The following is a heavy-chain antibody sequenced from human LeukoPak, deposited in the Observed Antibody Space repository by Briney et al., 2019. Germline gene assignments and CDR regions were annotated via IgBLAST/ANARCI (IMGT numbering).Heavy chain of an antibody. Sequence: RASVKVSCKASGYTFTSYDINWVRQATGQGLEWTGWMNPNSGNTGYAQKFQGRVTMTRNTSISTAYMELSSLRSEDTAVYYCARVLPKVLLRGPSGDYWGQGTLVTVSS. CDR2: MNPNSGNT. CDR1: GYTFTSYD. CDR3: ARVLPKVLLRGPSGDY. J-gene: IGHJ4*02. D-gene: IGHD3-10*01. V-gene: IGHV1-8*01.